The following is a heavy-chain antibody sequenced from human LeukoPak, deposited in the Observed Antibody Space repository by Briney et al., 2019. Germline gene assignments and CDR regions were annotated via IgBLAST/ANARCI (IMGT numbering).Heavy chain of an antibody. V-gene: IGHV4-61*02. Sequence: SETLSLTCTVSGGSISSGSYYWSWIRQPAGKGLEWIGRIYTSGSTNYNPSLKSRVTISVDTSKNQFSLKLNSVIATDTAVSYCASEGTTFSSFDYWGQGTLVTVSS. J-gene: IGHJ4*02. CDR1: GGSISSGSYY. CDR3: ASEGTTFSSFDY. CDR2: IYTSGST. D-gene: IGHD1-1*01.